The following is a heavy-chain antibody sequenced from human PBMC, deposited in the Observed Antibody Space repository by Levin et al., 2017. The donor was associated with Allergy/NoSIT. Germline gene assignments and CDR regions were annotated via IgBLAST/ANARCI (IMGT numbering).Heavy chain of an antibody. CDR1: GFTFSSYG. Sequence: SCAASGFTFSSYGMHWVRQAPGKGLEWVAVISYDGSNKYYADSVKGRFTISRDNSRNTLYLQMNSLRAEDTAVYYCAKGPSGYLIDYWGQGTLVTVSS. J-gene: IGHJ4*02. CDR3: AKGPSGYLIDY. D-gene: IGHD5-12*01. V-gene: IGHV3-30*18. CDR2: ISYDGSNK.